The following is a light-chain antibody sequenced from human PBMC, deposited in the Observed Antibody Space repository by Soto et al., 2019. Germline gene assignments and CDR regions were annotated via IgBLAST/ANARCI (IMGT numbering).Light chain of an antibody. J-gene: IGLJ1*01. V-gene: IGLV2-14*01. CDR3: TSYTSSNTLYV. Sequence: QSAPTQPASVSGSPGQSITISCTGTSSDVGAYDFVSWYQQHPDKAPKLVIYDVSNRPSGVSDRFSGSKSGNTASLTISGLLAEDEADYYCTSYTSSNTLYVFGTGTKLTVL. CDR2: DVS. CDR1: SSDVGAYDF.